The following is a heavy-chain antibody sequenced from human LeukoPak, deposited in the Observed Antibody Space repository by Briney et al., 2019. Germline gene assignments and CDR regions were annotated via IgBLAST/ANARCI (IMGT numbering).Heavy chain of an antibody. CDR3: ARSTGELLEGY. V-gene: IGHV1-18*04. J-gene: IGHJ4*02. D-gene: IGHD3-10*01. CDR1: WYTFTSYG. Sequence: ASVKLSCKASWYTFTSYGISGVGQAPGQGLEWMGWISTYNGNTNYVQKLQGRVTMTTDTSTTTAYMELRSLRSDDTAVYYCARSTGELLEGYWGQGTLVTVSS. CDR2: ISTYNGNT.